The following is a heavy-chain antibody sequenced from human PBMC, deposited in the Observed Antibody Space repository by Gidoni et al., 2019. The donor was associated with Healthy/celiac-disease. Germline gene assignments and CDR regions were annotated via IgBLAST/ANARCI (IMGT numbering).Heavy chain of an antibody. J-gene: IGHJ4*02. CDR2: ISGRGGST. V-gene: IGHV3-23*01. CDR3: AKGVRPITMVRGVILGYFDY. CDR1: GFTFSSYD. D-gene: IGHD3-10*01. Sequence: EVQLLESGGGLVQPGGSLRLSCAASGFTFSSYDMSWVRQAPGKGLEWVSAISGRGGSTYYADALKGRFTISRDNSKNTRYLQMNSLRAEDTAVYYCAKGVRPITMVRGVILGYFDYWGQGTLVTVSS.